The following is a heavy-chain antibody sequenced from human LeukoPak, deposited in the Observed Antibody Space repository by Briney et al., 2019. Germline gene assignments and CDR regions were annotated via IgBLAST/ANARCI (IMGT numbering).Heavy chain of an antibody. CDR1: GFTFSSYS. Sequence: PGGSLRLSCAASGFTFSSYSMTWVRQAPGKGLEWVSSISSSSSYIYYADSVKGRFTISRDNAKNSLYLQMNSLRAEDTAVYYCARDGLSSGLLWFGESQIDYWGQGTLVTVSS. CDR3: ARDGLSSGLLWFGESQIDY. V-gene: IGHV3-21*04. D-gene: IGHD3-10*01. J-gene: IGHJ4*02. CDR2: ISSSSSYI.